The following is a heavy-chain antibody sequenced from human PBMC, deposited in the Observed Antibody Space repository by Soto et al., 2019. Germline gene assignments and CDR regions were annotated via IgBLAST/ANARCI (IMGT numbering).Heavy chain of an antibody. CDR3: ARVTMVIRDSDHFGVDV. J-gene: IGHJ6*02. V-gene: IGHV5-51*01. CDR2: IYPGDSDT. D-gene: IGHD4-17*01. Sequence: GESLKISCKGSGNSFTSYWIAWVRQMPGKGLEWMGIIYPGDSDTRYSPSFQGQVTISADKSISTAYLQWSSLKAADTAVYFCARVTMVIRDSDHFGVDVWGHGTTVTVSS. CDR1: GNSFTSYW.